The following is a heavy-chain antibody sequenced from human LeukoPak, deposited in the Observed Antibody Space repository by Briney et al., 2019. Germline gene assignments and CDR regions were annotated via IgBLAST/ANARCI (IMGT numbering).Heavy chain of an antibody. CDR2: IYYTGAT. Sequence: SETLSLTCTVSGGSISSYYWSWIRRPPGKGLEWIGYIYYTGATYYNPSLKGRVTISLDTSKNQFSLKLSSVTAADAAVYYCARAGYSYGTGYYFDYWGQGALVTVSS. CDR1: GGSISSYY. V-gene: IGHV4-59*01. D-gene: IGHD5-18*01. J-gene: IGHJ4*02. CDR3: ARAGYSYGTGYYFDY.